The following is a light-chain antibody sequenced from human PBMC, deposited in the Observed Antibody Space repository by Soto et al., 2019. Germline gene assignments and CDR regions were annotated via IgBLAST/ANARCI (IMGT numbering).Light chain of an antibody. J-gene: IGLJ1*01. CDR3: SSYAGSNWYV. Sequence: QSVLTQPPSVSGAPGQRVTISCTGSSSNIGAGYDVHWYQQLPGTAPKLLIYGNSNRPSGVPDRFSGSKSGTSASLAITGLQAEDEADYYCSSYAGSNWYVFGTGTKVTVL. CDR2: GNS. V-gene: IGLV1-40*01. CDR1: SSNIGAGYD.